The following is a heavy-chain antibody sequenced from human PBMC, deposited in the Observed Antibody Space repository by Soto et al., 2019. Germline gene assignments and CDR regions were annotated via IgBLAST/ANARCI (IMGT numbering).Heavy chain of an antibody. CDR3: ARVYRSSGYYYSMFSYYYYGMDV. Sequence: VQLVESGGGVVQPGRSLRLSCAASGFTFSSYAMHWVRQAPGKGLEWVAVISYDGSNKYYADSVKGRFTISRDNSKNTLYLRMNSLRAEDTAVYYCARVYRSSGYYYSMFSYYYYGMDVWGQGTTVTVSS. V-gene: IGHV3-30-3*01. J-gene: IGHJ6*02. D-gene: IGHD3-22*01. CDR1: GFTFSSYA. CDR2: ISYDGSNK.